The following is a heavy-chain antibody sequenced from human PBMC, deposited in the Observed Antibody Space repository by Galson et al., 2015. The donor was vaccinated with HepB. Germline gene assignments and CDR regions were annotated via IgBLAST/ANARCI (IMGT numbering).Heavy chain of an antibody. CDR1: EFSVTNNRMG. V-gene: IGHV2-26*01. D-gene: IGHD6-13*01. CDR2: LFSGDEA. J-gene: IGHJ4*02. Sequence: PALVKPTQTLTVTCTVSEFSVTNNRMGVGWIRQPPGKALEWLAHLFSGDEAAYSISLKTRLPLSMDTSKTPVVLSLTDVDPVDTATYFCARVQRRSSWYVPYYFDSWGQGTLVTVSS. CDR3: ARVQRRSSWYVPYYFDS.